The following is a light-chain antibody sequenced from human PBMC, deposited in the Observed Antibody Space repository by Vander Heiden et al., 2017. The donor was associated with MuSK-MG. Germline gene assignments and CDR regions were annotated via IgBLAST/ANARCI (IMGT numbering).Light chain of an antibody. CDR2: KAS. J-gene: IGKJ2*01. V-gene: IGKV1-5*03. CDR1: QSSSSW. Sequence: DIQMTQSPSTLSASVGDRGTINCRASQSSSSWLAWYQQKPGKAPKLLIYKASSLESGVPSRFSGSGSGTEVTLTISSLQPGDFATYYCQQYNSYSYTFGQGTKLEIK. CDR3: QQYNSYSYT.